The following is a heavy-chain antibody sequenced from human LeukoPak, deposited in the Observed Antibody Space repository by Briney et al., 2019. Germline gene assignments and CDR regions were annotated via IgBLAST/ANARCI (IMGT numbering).Heavy chain of an antibody. D-gene: IGHD3-9*01. Sequence: ASVKVSCKASGYTFTSYDINWVRQATGQGLEWMGWMNPNSGNTGYAQKFQGRVTITRNTSISTAYMELSSLRSEDTAVYYCARGPRREYYDILTGYYMSGPSYMDVWGKGTTVTVSS. V-gene: IGHV1-8*03. CDR1: GYTFTSYD. CDR2: MNPNSGNT. J-gene: IGHJ6*03. CDR3: ARGPRREYYDILTGYYMSGPSYMDV.